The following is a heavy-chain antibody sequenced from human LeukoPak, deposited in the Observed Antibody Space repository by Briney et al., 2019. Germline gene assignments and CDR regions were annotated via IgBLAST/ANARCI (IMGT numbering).Heavy chain of an antibody. Sequence: GESLKISCRGSGYSFSNYWVGWVRQMPGKGLEWMGIIYPGDSDTKYSPSFQGQVTISADKSISTAYLQWSSLKASGTAIYYCARHLRHCSGGSCYSNYFDYWGQGTLVTVSS. CDR3: ARHLRHCSGGSCYSNYFDY. CDR2: IYPGDSDT. J-gene: IGHJ4*02. D-gene: IGHD2-15*01. V-gene: IGHV5-51*01. CDR1: GYSFSNYW.